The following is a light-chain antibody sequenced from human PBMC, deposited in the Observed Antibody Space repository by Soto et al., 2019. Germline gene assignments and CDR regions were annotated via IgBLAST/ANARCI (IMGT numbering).Light chain of an antibody. V-gene: IGKV1-39*01. Sequence: DIQMTQSPSSLSASVGDRVTITCRASQSISSYLNWYQQKPGKAPKLLIYAASSLQSGVPSRFSGSGSGTDFTLTISSLQPEDFATYYCQQSYSTPKCTFGLGTKLEIK. CDR2: AAS. CDR3: QQSYSTPKCT. CDR1: QSISSY. J-gene: IGKJ2*02.